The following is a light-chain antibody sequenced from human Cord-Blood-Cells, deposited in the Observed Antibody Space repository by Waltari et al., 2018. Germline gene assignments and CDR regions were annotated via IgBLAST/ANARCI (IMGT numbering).Light chain of an antibody. CDR3: QQSYSTPIT. CDR2: AVS. Sequence: IQMTQSPSSMSASVGDRVTITCRARQSLNSDLNWYQQKPGKAPKLLIYAVSSVQSGVPVRFSGSGAGTDFTLTSSSLQPDDLATYYCQQSYSTPITFGQGTRLEIK. J-gene: IGKJ5*01. CDR1: QSLNSD. V-gene: IGKV1-39*01.